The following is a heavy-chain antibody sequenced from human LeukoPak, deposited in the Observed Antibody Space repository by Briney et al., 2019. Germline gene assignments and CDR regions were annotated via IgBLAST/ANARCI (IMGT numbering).Heavy chain of an antibody. CDR2: IYYSGST. Sequence: SETLSLTCTVSGGSISSSSYYWGWIRQPPGKGLEWIGSIYYSGSTYYNPSLKSRVTISVDTSNNQFSLKLSSVTAADTAVYYCARRAASAGYFDYWGQGTLVTVSS. D-gene: IGHD6-13*01. CDR3: ARRAASAGYFDY. J-gene: IGHJ4*02. V-gene: IGHV4-39*01. CDR1: GGSISSSSYY.